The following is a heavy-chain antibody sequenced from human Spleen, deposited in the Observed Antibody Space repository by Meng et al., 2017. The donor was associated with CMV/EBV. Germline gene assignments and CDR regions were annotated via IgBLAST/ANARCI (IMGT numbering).Heavy chain of an antibody. CDR3: TKDRSFRGFDY. CDR2: ISWNSGNI. CDR1: GFTFTEYA. V-gene: IGHV3-9*01. J-gene: IGHJ4*02. Sequence: SLKISCAASGFTFTEYAMHWVRQTPGKGLEWVAGISWNSGNIGYADSVKDRFTISRDNVKKSLYLEMNSLRTEDTALYYCTKDRSFRGFDYWGQGILVTVSS.